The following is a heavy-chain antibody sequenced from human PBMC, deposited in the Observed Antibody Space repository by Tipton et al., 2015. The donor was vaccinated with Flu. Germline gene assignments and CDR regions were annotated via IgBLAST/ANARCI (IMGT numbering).Heavy chain of an antibody. CDR3: ARDTRRYNWNYAYFDY. D-gene: IGHD1-7*01. CDR1: GGSISSYY. CDR2: IYTSGST. V-gene: IGHV4-4*07. J-gene: IGHJ4*02. Sequence: TLSLTCTVSGGSISSYYWSWIRQPAGKGLGWIGRIYTSGSTNYNPSLKSRVTMSVDTSKNQFSLKLSSVTAADTAVCYCARDTRRYNWNYAYFDYWGQGTLVTVSS.